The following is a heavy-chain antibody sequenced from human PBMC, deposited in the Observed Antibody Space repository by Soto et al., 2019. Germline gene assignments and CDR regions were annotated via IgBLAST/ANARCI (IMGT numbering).Heavy chain of an antibody. Sequence: ASVQVSCKASGYTFTSYGISWVRQAPGQGLEWMRWISAYNGNTNYAQKLQGRVTMTTDTSTSTAYMGLRSLRSDDTAVYYCARVIAAAGTGWFDPSGQGTLVTV. CDR3: ARVIAAAGTGWFDP. V-gene: IGHV1-18*01. D-gene: IGHD6-13*01. J-gene: IGHJ5*02. CDR1: GYTFTSYG. CDR2: ISAYNGNT.